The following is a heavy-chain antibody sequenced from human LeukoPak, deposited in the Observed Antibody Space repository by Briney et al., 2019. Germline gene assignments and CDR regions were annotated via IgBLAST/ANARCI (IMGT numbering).Heavy chain of an antibody. CDR3: AKGDY. CDR1: GLTFRSYG. V-gene: IGHV3-30*18. CDR2: ISYDTSKK. J-gene: IGHJ4*02. Sequence: GGSLRLSCAASGLTFRSYGMHWVRQAPGKGLEWVAVISYDTSKKYYADSVKGRFTISRDNSENTLYLQMNSLRVEDTAVYYCAKGDYWGQGTLVTVSS.